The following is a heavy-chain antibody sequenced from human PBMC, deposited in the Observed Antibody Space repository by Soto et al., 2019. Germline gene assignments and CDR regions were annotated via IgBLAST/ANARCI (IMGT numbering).Heavy chain of an antibody. CDR1: GYTFTSYD. V-gene: IGHV1-8*01. CDR2: MNPNSGNT. J-gene: IGHJ5*02. D-gene: IGHD3-3*01. CDR3: ARGITIFGVVDP. Sequence: QVQLVQSGAEVKKPGASVKVSCKASGYTFTSYDINWVRQATGQGLEWMGWMNPNSGNTGYAQKFQGRVTMTRNTSISTAHMALSSLRSEDTAVYYCARGITIFGVVDPGGQGTLVTVSS.